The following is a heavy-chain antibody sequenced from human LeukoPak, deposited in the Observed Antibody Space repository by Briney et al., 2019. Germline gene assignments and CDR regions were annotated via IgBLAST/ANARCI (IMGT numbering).Heavy chain of an antibody. J-gene: IGHJ4*02. CDR1: GASLSGFQYY. Sequence: SETLSLTCTVSGASLSGFQYYWGWVRQPPGKGLEWIGCIYSSGRTHYSPSLRSRVSLSIDVSQNQFSLKLSSVTAADTAVYYCARGLDYWGQGTLVTVSS. CDR3: ARGLDY. V-gene: IGHV4-39*07. CDR2: IYSSGRT.